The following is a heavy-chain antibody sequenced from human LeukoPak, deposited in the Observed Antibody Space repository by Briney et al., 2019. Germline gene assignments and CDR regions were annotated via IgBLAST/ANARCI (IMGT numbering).Heavy chain of an antibody. J-gene: IGHJ4*02. D-gene: IGHD3-9*01. CDR3: ARVPTYYDILTGYEGDDY. V-gene: IGHV3-21*01. Sequence: GGSLRLSCAASGFTFSRYSMNWVRQAPGKGLEWVSSISSSSSYIYYADSVKGRFTISRDNAKNSLYLQMNSLRAEDTAVYYCARVPTYYDILTGYEGDDYWGQGTLVTVSS. CDR2: ISSSSSYI. CDR1: GFTFSRYS.